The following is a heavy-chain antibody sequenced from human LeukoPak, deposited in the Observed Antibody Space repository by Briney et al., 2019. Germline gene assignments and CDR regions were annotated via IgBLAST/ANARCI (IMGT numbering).Heavy chain of an antibody. V-gene: IGHV1-2*02. CDR2: INPNSGGT. D-gene: IGHD3-22*01. CDR1: GYTFTGYY. J-gene: IGHJ3*02. CDR3: ARVRGKITMIVVAPDAFDI. Sequence: ASVKVSCKASGYTFTGYYMHWVRQAPGQGLEWMGWINPNSGGTNYAQKFQGRVTMTRDTSISTAYMELRSLRSDDTAVYYCARVRGKITMIVVAPDAFDIWGQGTMVTVSS.